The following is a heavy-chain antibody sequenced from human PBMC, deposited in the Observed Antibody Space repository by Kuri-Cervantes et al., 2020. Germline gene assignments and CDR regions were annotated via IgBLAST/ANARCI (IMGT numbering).Heavy chain of an antibody. V-gene: IGHV4-34*01. CDR3: ARGLCSSTSCYMDV. D-gene: IGHD2-2*01. Sequence: GSLRLSCAVYGGTFSGYYWNWIRQPPGKGLEWIGEINHSGSTNYNPSLKSRVTISVDTSKNQFSLKLSSVTAADTAVYYCARGLCSSTSCYMDVWGKGTTVTVSS. J-gene: IGHJ6*03. CDR2: INHSGST. CDR1: GGTFSGYY.